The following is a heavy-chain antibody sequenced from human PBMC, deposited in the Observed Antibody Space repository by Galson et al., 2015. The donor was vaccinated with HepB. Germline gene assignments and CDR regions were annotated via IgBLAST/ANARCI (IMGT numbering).Heavy chain of an antibody. V-gene: IGHV5-10-1*01. CDR1: GCSFTSYW. Sequence: QSGAEVKKPGESLRISCKGSGCSFTSYWISWVRQMPGKGLEWMGRIDPSDSYTNYSPSFQGHVTISADKSISTAYLQWSSLKASDTAMYYCAREGLDCSSTSCYYYYGMDVWGQGTTVTVSS. CDR3: AREGLDCSSTSCYYYYGMDV. J-gene: IGHJ6*02. CDR2: IDPSDSYT. D-gene: IGHD2-2*01.